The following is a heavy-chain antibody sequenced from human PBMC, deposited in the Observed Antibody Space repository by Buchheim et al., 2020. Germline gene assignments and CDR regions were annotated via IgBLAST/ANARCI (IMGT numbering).Heavy chain of an antibody. CDR3: ARRRSGSYAHFDY. V-gene: IGHV4-39*01. J-gene: IGHJ4*02. CDR2: IDYSGST. Sequence: QLQLQESGPGLVKPSETLSLTCTVSGGSISSSSYYWGWIRQPPGKGLEWIGSIDYSGSTYYNPSLKSRVTISVDTSKNQFSLKLSSVTAADTAVYYCARRRSGSYAHFDYWGQGTL. CDR1: GGSISSSSYY. D-gene: IGHD1-26*01.